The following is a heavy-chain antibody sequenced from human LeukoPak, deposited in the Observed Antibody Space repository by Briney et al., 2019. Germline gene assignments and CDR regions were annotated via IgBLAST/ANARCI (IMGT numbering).Heavy chain of an antibody. D-gene: IGHD2-2*03. V-gene: IGHV4-59*01. CDR1: GGSISSYY. CDR3: ARVSVGYCSSTSCYSTRPLNWFDP. J-gene: IGHJ5*02. CDR2: IHYSGST. Sequence: SETLSLTCTVSGGSISSYYWSWIRQPPGKGLEWIGYIHYSGSTNYNPSLKSRVTISVDTSKNQFSLKPSSVTAADTAVYYCARVSVGYCSSTSCYSTRPLNWFDPWGQGTLVTVSS.